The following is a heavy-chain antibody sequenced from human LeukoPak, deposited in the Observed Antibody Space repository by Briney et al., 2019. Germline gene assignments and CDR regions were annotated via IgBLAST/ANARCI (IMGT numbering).Heavy chain of an antibody. J-gene: IGHJ3*02. Sequence: GESLKISCKGSGYSFTSYWIGWVRQMPGKGLEWMGIIYPGDSDTRYSPSFQGQVTISADKSISTAYLQWSSLKASDTAMYYCARHNMYYYDSSGYEDAFDIWGQGTMVTVSS. V-gene: IGHV5-51*01. CDR1: GYSFTSYW. CDR2: IYPGDSDT. CDR3: ARHNMYYYDSSGYEDAFDI. D-gene: IGHD3-22*01.